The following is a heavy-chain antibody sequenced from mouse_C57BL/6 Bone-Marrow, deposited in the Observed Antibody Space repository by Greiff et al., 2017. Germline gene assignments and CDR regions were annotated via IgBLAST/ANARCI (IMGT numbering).Heavy chain of an antibody. D-gene: IGHD1-1*01. J-gene: IGHJ2*01. Sequence: QVQLQQPGAELVKPGASVKLSCKASGYTFTSYWMHWVKQRPGQGLEWIGMIHPNSGGTNYNEKFQSKATLTADTSSSTAYMQLSSLTSEDSAVYYCARGGVILRSYFDYWGQGTTLTVSS. CDR3: ARGGVILRSYFDY. CDR1: GYTFTSYW. V-gene: IGHV1-64*01. CDR2: IHPNSGGT.